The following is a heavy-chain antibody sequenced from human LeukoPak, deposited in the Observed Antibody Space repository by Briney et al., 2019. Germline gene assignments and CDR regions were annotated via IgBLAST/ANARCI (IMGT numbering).Heavy chain of an antibody. J-gene: IGHJ6*02. V-gene: IGHV4-34*01. D-gene: IGHD5-24*01. Sequence: SETLSLTCAVYGGSFSGYYWSWIRQPPGKGLEWIGEINHSGSTNYNPSLKSRVTISEDTSKNQFSLKLSSVTAADTAVYYCARVTTWLQYYYYYGMDVWGQGTTATVSS. CDR1: GGSFSGYY. CDR3: ARVTTWLQYYYYYGMDV. CDR2: INHSGST.